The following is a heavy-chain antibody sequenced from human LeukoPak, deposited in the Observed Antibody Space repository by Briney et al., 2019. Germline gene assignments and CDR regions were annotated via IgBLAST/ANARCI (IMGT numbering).Heavy chain of an antibody. V-gene: IGHV3-7*01. J-gene: IGHJ4*02. CDR1: GFTLSNNW. Sequence: PGGSLRLSCAASGFTLSNNWMSWVRQAPGKGLEWVANIKQDGSDKYYVDSVKGRFTISRDNAENSLYLQMNSLSAEDTAVYYCARPRGYDTRDFDHWGQGALVTVSS. CDR3: ARPRGYDTRDFDH. CDR2: IKQDGSDK. D-gene: IGHD3-22*01.